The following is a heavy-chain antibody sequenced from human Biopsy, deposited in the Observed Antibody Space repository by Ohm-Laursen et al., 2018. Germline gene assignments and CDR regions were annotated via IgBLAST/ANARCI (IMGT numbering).Heavy chain of an antibody. CDR1: GRNLRSYG. CDR2: IMPAFGVV. V-gene: IGHV1-69*13. D-gene: IGHD6-6*01. CDR3: ARGEAARVNDNYRYRLDH. Sequence: SVKASCKASGRNLRSYGISWARQAPGQGLEWMGGIMPAFGVVNYGQNFEGRVTIDADDSTTTVDLSSLTSEDTAVYYCARGEAARVNDNYRYRLDHWGQGTTVVVSS. J-gene: IGHJ6*02.